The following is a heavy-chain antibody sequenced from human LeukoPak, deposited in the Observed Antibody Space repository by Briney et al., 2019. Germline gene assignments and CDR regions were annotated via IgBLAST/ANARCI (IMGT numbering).Heavy chain of an antibody. CDR3: AKDQRARCRGVYS. CDR1: GFSFSTYA. V-gene: IGHV3-23*01. Sequence: GGSLRLFCVASGFSFSTYAMGWVRQAPGKGLEWVSAIIDSGGRTYYPDSVKGRFTISRDNSKNTLYLQINSLRAENWAVYYCAKDQRARCRGVYSWGQGTLVIVSS. CDR2: IIDSGGRT. D-gene: IGHD3-10*01. J-gene: IGHJ4*02.